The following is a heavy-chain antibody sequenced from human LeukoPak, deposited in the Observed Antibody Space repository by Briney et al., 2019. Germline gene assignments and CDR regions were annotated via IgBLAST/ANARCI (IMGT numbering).Heavy chain of an antibody. Sequence: SQTLSLTCTVSGGPISRGSYLWRPVPRPAAKVLGWIERIYTSGSTNYNPSLKSRVTISVDTSKNQFSLKLSSVTAADTAVYYCARDFVVYGDYDYYYYYMDGWGKGTTVTISS. CDR1: GGPISRGSYL. CDR3: ARDFVVYGDYDYYYYYMDG. CDR2: IYTSGST. V-gene: IGHV4-61*02. D-gene: IGHD4-17*01. J-gene: IGHJ6*03.